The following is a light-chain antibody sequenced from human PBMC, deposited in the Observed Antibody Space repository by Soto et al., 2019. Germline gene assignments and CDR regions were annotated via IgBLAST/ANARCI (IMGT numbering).Light chain of an antibody. CDR2: GAS. J-gene: IGKJ3*01. V-gene: IGKV3-20*01. Sequence: EIVLTQSPGTLSLSPGERATLSCRASQSVSSSYLAWYQQKPGQAPRLLIYGASNRATGLPDRFSGSGSGTDFTLTISRLEPEDFAVYYCQQYGASQFTFGPGTKVDIK. CDR1: QSVSSSY. CDR3: QQYGASQFT.